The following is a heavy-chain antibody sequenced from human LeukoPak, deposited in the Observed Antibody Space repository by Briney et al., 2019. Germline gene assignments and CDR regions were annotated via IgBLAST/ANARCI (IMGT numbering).Heavy chain of an antibody. CDR1: GGSISSYY. CDR2: IYTSGST. CDR3: ASSGYYYVDY. V-gene: IGHV4-4*07. Sequence: SSETLSPTCTVSGGSISSYYWSWIRQPAGKGLEWIGRIYTSGSTNYNPSLKSRVTMSVDTSKNQFSLKLSSVTAADTAVYYCASSGYYYVDYWGQGTLVTVSS. D-gene: IGHD3-22*01. J-gene: IGHJ4*02.